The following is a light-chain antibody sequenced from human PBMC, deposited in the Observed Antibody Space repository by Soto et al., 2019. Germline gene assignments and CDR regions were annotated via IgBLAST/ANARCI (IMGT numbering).Light chain of an antibody. J-gene: IGKJ1*01. Sequence: AIQMTQSPSSLSASVGDRVTITCRASQGIRNDLGWYQQKPGKAPKLLIYAASSLQSGVPSRFSRSGSGTDFTLTISSLQPEDVATYYCLRAYNYPWTFGQGTKVESK. CDR3: LRAYNYPWT. CDR2: AAS. CDR1: QGIRND. V-gene: IGKV1-6*01.